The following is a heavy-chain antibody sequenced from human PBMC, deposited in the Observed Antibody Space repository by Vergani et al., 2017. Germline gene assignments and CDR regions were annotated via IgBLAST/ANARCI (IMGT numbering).Heavy chain of an antibody. V-gene: IGHV3-30-3*01. CDR2: ISYDGSNK. CDR3: ARDPGTPSRFDY. Sequence: VQLVESGGGVVQPGRSLRLSCAASGFTFSSYAMHWVRPAPGKGLEWVAVISYDGSNKYYAYSVKGRFTISRDNSKNTLYLQMNSLRAEDTAVYYCARDPGTPSRFDYWGQGTLVTVSS. D-gene: IGHD6-13*01. J-gene: IGHJ4*02. CDR1: GFTFSSYA.